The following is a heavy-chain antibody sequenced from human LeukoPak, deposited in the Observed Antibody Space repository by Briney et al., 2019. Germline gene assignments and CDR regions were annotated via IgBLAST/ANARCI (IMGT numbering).Heavy chain of an antibody. D-gene: IGHD3-10*01. CDR2: IYYSGST. CDR1: GGSISSSSYY. CDR3: ARDPPWFGESLPFDP. J-gene: IGHJ5*02. Sequence: SETLSLTCTVSGGSISSSSYYWGWIRQPPGKGLEWIGSIYYSGSTYYNPSLKSRVTISVDTSKNQFSLKLSSVTAADTAVYYCARDPPWFGESLPFDPWGQGTLVTVSS. V-gene: IGHV4-39*07.